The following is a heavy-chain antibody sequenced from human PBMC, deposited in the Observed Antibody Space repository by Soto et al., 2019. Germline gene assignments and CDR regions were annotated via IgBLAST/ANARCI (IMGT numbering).Heavy chain of an antibody. J-gene: IGHJ4*02. CDR2: ISNTGNYK. D-gene: IGHD5-12*01. CDR1: GFTFSNYS. Sequence: VQLVESGGGLVKPGGSLRLSCAVSGFTFSNYSMNWVRQAPGKGLEWVSSISNTGNYKYYADSVKGRFTVSRDNAKNSLYLQMNSLRAEDTAVYFCARYPGTIMATIMGSYYFDYWGLGTLVTVSS. V-gene: IGHV3-21*01. CDR3: ARYPGTIMATIMGSYYFDY.